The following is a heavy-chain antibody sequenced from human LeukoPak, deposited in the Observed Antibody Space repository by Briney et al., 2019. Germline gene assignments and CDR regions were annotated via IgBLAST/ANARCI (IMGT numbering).Heavy chain of an antibody. CDR1: GFTFTGVY. V-gene: IGHV1-2*02. CDR3: GKGHYRSLGSCYLACYY. CDR2: INPNSGGT. Sequence: ASVKVSCTASGFTFTGVYMHWVRQAPGQGLEWMGWINPNSGGTNYAQKFQGRVTITRDTAISTVYMELSRLRSDDTAVYYCGKGHYRSLGSCYLACYYWGQGTLVTVS. J-gene: IGHJ4*02. D-gene: IGHD2-15*01.